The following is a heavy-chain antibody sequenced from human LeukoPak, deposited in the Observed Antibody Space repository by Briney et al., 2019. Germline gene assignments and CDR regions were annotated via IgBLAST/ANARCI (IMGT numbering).Heavy chain of an antibody. D-gene: IGHD3-16*01. CDR3: ARDDYRARLGTNFDY. CDR2: INPSGGTT. CDR1: GYTFTMYY. J-gene: IGHJ4*02. V-gene: IGHV1-46*01. Sequence: ASVKVSCKASGYTFTMYYMHWVRQAPGQGLEWMGIINPSGGTTSYAQKFQGRVTMTRDTSTSTVYMELSSLRSEDTAVYYCARDDYRARLGTNFDYWGQGALVTVSS.